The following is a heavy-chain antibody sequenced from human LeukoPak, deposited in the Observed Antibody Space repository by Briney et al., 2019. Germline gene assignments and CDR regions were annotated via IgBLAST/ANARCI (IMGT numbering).Heavy chain of an antibody. Sequence: PGGSLRLSCAASGFTFSSYAMHWVRQAPGKGLERVAVISYDGSNKYYADSVKGRFTISRDNSKNTLYLQMNSLRAEDTAVYYCARGDYYDSSGYEFRPWADYFDYWGQGTLATVSS. CDR1: GFTFSSYA. CDR3: ARGDYYDSSGYEFRPWADYFDY. D-gene: IGHD3-22*01. J-gene: IGHJ4*02. V-gene: IGHV3-30-3*01. CDR2: ISYDGSNK.